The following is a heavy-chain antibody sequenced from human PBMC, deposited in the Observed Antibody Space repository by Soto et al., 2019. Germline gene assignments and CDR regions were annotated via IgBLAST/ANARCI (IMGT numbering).Heavy chain of an antibody. Sequence: SETLALTCAVSGGSISSCVFAWSLIRQPPGKGLEWIGSIYYSGSTYYSPSLKSRVTISVDTSKNQFSLKLSSVTAADTAVYYCARRERAAGTDWWFDPWGQGTLVTVSS. CDR3: ARRERAAGTDWWFDP. V-gene: IGHV4-30-2*03. CDR1: GGSISSCVFA. CDR2: IYYSGST. D-gene: IGHD6-13*01. J-gene: IGHJ5*02.